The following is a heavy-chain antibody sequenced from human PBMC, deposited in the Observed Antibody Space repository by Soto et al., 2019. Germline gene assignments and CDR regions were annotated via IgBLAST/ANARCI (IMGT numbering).Heavy chain of an antibody. Sequence: GGSLRLSCAASGFTFDDYAMHWVRQAPGKGLEWVSSIYWNIGTIDYADSVKGRFTISRDNAKNSLYLQMNSLRPEDTALYYCAKDNSLTTSYFDHWGQGTLVTVSS. V-gene: IGHV3-9*01. CDR1: GFTFDDYA. CDR2: IYWNIGTI. J-gene: IGHJ4*02. CDR3: AKDNSLTTSYFDH. D-gene: IGHD4-17*01.